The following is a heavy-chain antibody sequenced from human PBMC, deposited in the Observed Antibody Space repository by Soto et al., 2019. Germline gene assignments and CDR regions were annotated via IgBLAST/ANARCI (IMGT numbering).Heavy chain of an antibody. CDR2: IDPSDSYT. CDR3: ARSGGLYSGGLGYYYGMDV. V-gene: IGHV5-10-1*01. J-gene: IGHJ6*02. CDR1: GYSFTSYW. D-gene: IGHD6-19*01. Sequence: GESLKISCKGSGYSFTSYWISWVRQMPGKGLEWMGRIDPSDSYTNYSPSFQGHVTISADKSISTAYLQWSSLKASDTAMYYCARSGGLYSGGLGYYYGMDVWGQGTTVTVSS.